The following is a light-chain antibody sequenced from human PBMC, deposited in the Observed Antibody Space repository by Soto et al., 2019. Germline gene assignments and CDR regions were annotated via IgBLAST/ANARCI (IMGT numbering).Light chain of an antibody. Sequence: QSALTQPASVSGSPGQSITISCTGTSSDVGGYNYVSWFQHHPGKAPKLMIYDVSNRPSGVSYRFSGSKSVNTASLTISGLQAEDEADYYCSSCTTSGPHVFGAGTKLTVL. J-gene: IGLJ2*01. CDR2: DVS. V-gene: IGLV2-14*03. CDR3: SSCTTSGPHV. CDR1: SSDVGGYNY.